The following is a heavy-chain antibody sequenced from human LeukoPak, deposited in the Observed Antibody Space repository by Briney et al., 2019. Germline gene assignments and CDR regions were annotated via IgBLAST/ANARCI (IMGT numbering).Heavy chain of an antibody. CDR3: ASEPPTYYYGSGSYYNGY. CDR1: GYTFTGYY. CDR2: INPNSGDT. V-gene: IGHV1-2*02. Sequence: ASVKVSCKASGYTFTGYYMHWVRQAPGQGLEWMGWINPNSGDTNYAQKFQGRVTMTSDTSISTAYMELSRLRSDDTAVYYCASEPPTYYYGSGSYYNGYWGQGTLVTVSS. D-gene: IGHD3-10*01. J-gene: IGHJ4*02.